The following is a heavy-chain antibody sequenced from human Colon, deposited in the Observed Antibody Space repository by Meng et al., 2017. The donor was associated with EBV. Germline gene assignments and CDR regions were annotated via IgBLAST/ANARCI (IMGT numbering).Heavy chain of an antibody. V-gene: IGHV4-4*02. D-gene: IGHD6-19*01. J-gene: IGHJ4*02. CDR1: GGSISISTW. CDR3: ARGPYATGWAG. Sequence: QMQLQEAGAGLVKPSGTLSLTCAVSGGSISISTWWSWVRQPPGKGLEWIGEIYHSGGTNYNPSLRGRVTISLDKSKNPFSLTLRSVTAADTAVYYCARGPYATGWAGWGQGTMVTVSA. CDR2: IYHSGGT.